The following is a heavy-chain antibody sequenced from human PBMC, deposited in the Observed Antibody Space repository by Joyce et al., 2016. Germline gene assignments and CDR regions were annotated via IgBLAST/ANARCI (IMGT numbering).Heavy chain of an antibody. CDR3: TRSLPHGDGDKRATDI. V-gene: IGHV1-3*05. CDR2: IHAGSGVT. J-gene: IGHJ4*02. CDR1: GYSFTNYA. D-gene: IGHD7-27*01. Sequence: QVLLVQSGPAQKEPGASMTLSCKTSGYSFTNYALNWVRQAPGQGLEWMGRIHAGSGVTMFSQKFYDRVSITTDTSASTVYMEMRGLTSAYTATYYCTRSLPHGDGDKRATDIWGQGTLVTVSS.